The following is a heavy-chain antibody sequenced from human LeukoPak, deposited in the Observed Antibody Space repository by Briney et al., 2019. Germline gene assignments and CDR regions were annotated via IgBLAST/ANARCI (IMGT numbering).Heavy chain of an antibody. D-gene: IGHD3-22*01. CDR3: ANFRPYDSSGYSLNAFDI. CDR2: INGNGGST. CDR1: GFTFDNYG. J-gene: IGHJ3*02. V-gene: IGHV3-20*04. Sequence: PGGSLRLSCAASGFTFDNYGMSWVRQVPGKGLEWVSSINGNGGSTAYADSVKGRFTISRDNAKNSLYLQMDSLRVEDTALYYCANFRPYDSSGYSLNAFDIWGQGTMVTVSS.